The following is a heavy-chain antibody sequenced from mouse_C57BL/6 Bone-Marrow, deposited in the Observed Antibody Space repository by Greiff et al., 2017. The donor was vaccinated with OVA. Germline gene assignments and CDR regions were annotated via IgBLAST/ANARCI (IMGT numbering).Heavy chain of an antibody. V-gene: IGHV5-2*01. D-gene: IGHD2-2*01. CDR3: ARRIYYGYDGRGFDY. J-gene: IGHJ2*01. Sequence: EVQGVESGGGLVQPGESLKLSCESNEYEFPSHDMSWVRKTPEKRLELVAAINSDGGSTYYPDTMERRFIISRDNTKKTLYLQMSSLRSEDTALYYCARRIYYGYDGRGFDYWGQGTTLTVSS. CDR2: INSDGGST. CDR1: EYEFPSHD.